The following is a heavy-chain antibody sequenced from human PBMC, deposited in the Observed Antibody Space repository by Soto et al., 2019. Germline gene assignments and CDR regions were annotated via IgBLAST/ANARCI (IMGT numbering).Heavy chain of an antibody. J-gene: IGHJ5*02. Sequence: PSETLSLTCAFSVYSISSGYYWGWIRQTPGKGLEWIASIYHSGSTYYNPSLKSRVTISVDTSKNQFSLKLTSVTAADTAVYYCARGAATVNPGWFEPLGQGIMVNVSS. V-gene: IGHV4-38-2*01. CDR2: IYHSGST. CDR3: ARGAATVNPGWFEP. CDR1: VYSISSGYY. D-gene: IGHD4-17*01.